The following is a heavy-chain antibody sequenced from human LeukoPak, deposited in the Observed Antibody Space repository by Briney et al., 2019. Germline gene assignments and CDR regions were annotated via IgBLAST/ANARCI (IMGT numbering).Heavy chain of an antibody. V-gene: IGHV4-59*01. CDR3: ARETPLKCSSTSCYTYYYYYMDV. Sequence: SETLSLTCTVSGGSISSYYWSWIRQPPGKGLEWIGYIYYSGSTNYNPSLKSRVTISVDTSKNQFSLKLSAVTAADTAVYYCARETPLKCSSTSCYTYYYYYMDVWGKGTTVTVSS. J-gene: IGHJ6*03. CDR1: GGSISSYY. CDR2: IYYSGST. D-gene: IGHD2-2*02.